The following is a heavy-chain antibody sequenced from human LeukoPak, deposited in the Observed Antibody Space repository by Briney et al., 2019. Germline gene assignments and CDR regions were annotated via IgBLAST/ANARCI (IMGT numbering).Heavy chain of an antibody. J-gene: IGHJ3*02. CDR2: VYYSGST. Sequence: SETLSLTCAVSGGSISSDGYSWNWIRQPPGQGLEWIGYVYYSGSTYYNPSLNSRLTISLDTSKNQFSLKLSSVTAADTAVYYCARDLQLRDAFDIWGQGTMVTVSS. CDR3: ARDLQLRDAFDI. V-gene: IGHV4-30-4*07. CDR1: GGSISSDGYS. D-gene: IGHD4-23*01.